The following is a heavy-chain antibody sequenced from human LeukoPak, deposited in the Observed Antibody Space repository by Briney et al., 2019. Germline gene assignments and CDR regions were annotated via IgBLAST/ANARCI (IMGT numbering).Heavy chain of an antibody. Sequence: SETLSLTCAVYGGSFNSYYWTWVRQTPGKGLEWIGEISHTGDIVNYKPSLKSRVTISVDSSKKQFSLRLTSVTAADTGVYYCARVPDITARPCDSWGPGTQVTVS. CDR1: GGSFNSYY. D-gene: IGHD1-1*01. CDR2: ISHTGDIV. V-gene: IGHV4-34*01. J-gene: IGHJ4*02. CDR3: ARVPDITARPCDS.